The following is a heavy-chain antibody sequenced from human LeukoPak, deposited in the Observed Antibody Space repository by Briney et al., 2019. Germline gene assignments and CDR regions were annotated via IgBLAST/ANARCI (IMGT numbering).Heavy chain of an antibody. D-gene: IGHD1-26*01. CDR2: ISGSGGST. CDR1: GFTFSSYA. Sequence: PGGSLRLSCAASGFTFSSYAMSWVRQAPGKGLEWVSAISGSGGSTYYADSVKGRFTISRDNSKNTLYLQMNGLRAEDTAVYYCAKERGLANYYGMDVWGQGTTVTVSS. CDR3: AKERGLANYYGMDV. V-gene: IGHV3-23*01. J-gene: IGHJ6*02.